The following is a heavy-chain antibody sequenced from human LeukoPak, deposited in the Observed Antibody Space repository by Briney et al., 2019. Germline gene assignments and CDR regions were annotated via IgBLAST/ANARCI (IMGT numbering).Heavy chain of an antibody. CDR3: ARSPNYYDSSGPLYNWFDP. CDR2: IYDSVFT. V-gene: IGHV4-59*08. CDR1: GGSISSYY. Sequence: SETLSLTCTVSGGSISSYYWSWIRQPPGKGLEWIGYIYDSVFTKYNPSLKSRVTISVDTSKNQFSLKLSSVTAADTAVYYCARSPNYYDSSGPLYNWFDPWGQGTLVTVSS. J-gene: IGHJ5*02. D-gene: IGHD3-22*01.